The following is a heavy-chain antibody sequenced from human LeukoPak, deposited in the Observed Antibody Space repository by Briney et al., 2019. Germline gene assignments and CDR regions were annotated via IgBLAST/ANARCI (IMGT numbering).Heavy chain of an antibody. V-gene: IGHV3-53*01. D-gene: IGHD2-15*01. Sequence: GGSLRLSCTVSGFTVSSNSMSWVRQAPGKGLEWVSFIYSDNTHYSDSVKGRFTISRDNAKNSLYLQMNSLRAEDTAVYYCARDGCCSGGSCYCPNDYWGQGTLVTVSS. J-gene: IGHJ4*02. CDR3: ARDGCCSGGSCYCPNDY. CDR2: IYSDNT. CDR1: GFTVSSNS.